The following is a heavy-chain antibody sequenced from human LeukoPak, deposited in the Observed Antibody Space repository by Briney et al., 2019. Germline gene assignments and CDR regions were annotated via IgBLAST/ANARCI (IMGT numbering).Heavy chain of an antibody. CDR3: ARDRVGATDYFDY. D-gene: IGHD1-26*01. CDR2: ISSDGNNK. J-gene: IGHJ4*02. CDR1: GFTFSSYG. Sequence: GGSLRLSCAASGFTFSSYGMHWVRQAPGKGLGWVAVISSDGNNKNYVDSVKGRFTFSRDNSKNTLYLQMNSLRAEDTAVYYCARDRVGATDYFDYWGQGTLVTVSS. V-gene: IGHV3-30*03.